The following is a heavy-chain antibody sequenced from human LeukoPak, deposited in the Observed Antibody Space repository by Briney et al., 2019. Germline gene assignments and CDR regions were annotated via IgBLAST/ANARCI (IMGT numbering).Heavy chain of an antibody. Sequence: ASVKVSCKASGGTFSSYAISWVRQATGQGLEGMGRILPIFGIANYAQKFQGRVTITAAKSTSTAYMELSSLRSEDTAVYYCAREGSDGAFDIWGQGTMVTVSS. V-gene: IGHV1-69*10. CDR2: ILPIFGIA. CDR3: AREGSDGAFDI. D-gene: IGHD6-6*01. J-gene: IGHJ3*02. CDR1: GGTFSSYA.